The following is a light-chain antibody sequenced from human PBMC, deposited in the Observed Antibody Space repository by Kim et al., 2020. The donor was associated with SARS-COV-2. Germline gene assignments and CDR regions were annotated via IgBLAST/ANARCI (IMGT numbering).Light chain of an antibody. CDR3: QQDYSYPLT. CDR2: AAS. V-gene: IGKV1-6*01. CDR1: QGIRNY. Sequence: AIQMTQSPSSLSASVGDRVTITCRASQGIRNYLGWYQQKPGKAPNLLIYAASNLQSGVPSRFSGSGSGTDFTLTISSLQPEDFATYFCQQDYSYPLTFGQGTKVDIK. J-gene: IGKJ1*01.